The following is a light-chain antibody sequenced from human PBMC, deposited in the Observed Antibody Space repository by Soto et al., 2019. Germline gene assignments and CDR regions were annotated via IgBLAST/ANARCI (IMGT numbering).Light chain of an antibody. Sequence: QTVVTQEPSLTVSPGGTVTLTCGSSTGAVTSGHYPYWFQQKPGQAPRTLIYDTSNKHSWTPARFSGSLLGGEAALTLSGAQPEDEAEYYCLLFYSDVRGVFGGGIQLTVL. V-gene: IGLV7-46*01. CDR2: DTS. CDR1: TGAVTSGHY. J-gene: IGLJ2*01. CDR3: LLFYSDVRGV.